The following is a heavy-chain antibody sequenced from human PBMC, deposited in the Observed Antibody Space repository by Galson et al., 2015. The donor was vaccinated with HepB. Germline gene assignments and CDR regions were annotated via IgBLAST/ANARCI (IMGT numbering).Heavy chain of an antibody. Sequence: SVKVSCKASGYTFTDYVVNWVRQAPGQGLEWMGWMNTNTGKPTYAPGFAGRFVFSLDTSVTTAYVQISSLETDDTAVYYRARSPLRFLDWLPYYDYYYMDVWGEGTTVTVSS. CDR1: GYTFTDYV. J-gene: IGHJ6*03. D-gene: IGHD3-3*01. V-gene: IGHV7-4-1*02. CDR3: ARSPLRFLDWLPYYDYYYMDV. CDR2: MNTNTGKP.